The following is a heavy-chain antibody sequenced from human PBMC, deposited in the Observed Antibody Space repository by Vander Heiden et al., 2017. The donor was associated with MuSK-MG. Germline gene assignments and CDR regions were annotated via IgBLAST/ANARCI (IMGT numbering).Heavy chain of an antibody. CDR2: IWYDGSNK. CDR3: AREDNYYYYMDV. Sequence: QVQLVESGGGVVQPGRSLRPSCAASGLPFSSYGMHWVRQAPGKGLEWLAVIWYDGSNKYYADSVKGRFTISRDNSKNTLYLQMNSLRAEDTAVYYCAREDNYYYYMDVWGKGTTVTVSS. CDR1: GLPFSSYG. V-gene: IGHV3-33*01. J-gene: IGHJ6*03.